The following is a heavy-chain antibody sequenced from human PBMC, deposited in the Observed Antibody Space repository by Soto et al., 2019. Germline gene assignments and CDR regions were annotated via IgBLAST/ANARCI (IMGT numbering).Heavy chain of an antibody. D-gene: IGHD3-22*01. Sequence: GGSLRLSCAASGFTFSSYAMSWVRQAPGEGLEWVSAISGSGGSTYYADSVKGRFTISRDNSKNTLYLQMNSLRAEDTAVYYCAKDGYYDSSGYYWRDYYGMDVWGQGTTVTVSS. V-gene: IGHV3-23*01. CDR3: AKDGYYDSSGYYWRDYYGMDV. CDR1: GFTFSSYA. CDR2: ISGSGGST. J-gene: IGHJ6*02.